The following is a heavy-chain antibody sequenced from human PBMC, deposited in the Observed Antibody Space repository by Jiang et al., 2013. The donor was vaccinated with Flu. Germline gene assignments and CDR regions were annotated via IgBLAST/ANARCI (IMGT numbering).Heavy chain of an antibody. V-gene: IGHV2-5*02. CDR3: ASQGTTVTTAVYNWFDP. D-gene: IGHD4-17*01. J-gene: IGHJ5*02. CDR2: IYWDDDK. Sequence: TLTLTCTFSGFSLSTSGVGVGWIRQPPGKALEWLALIYWDDDKRYSPSLKSRLTITKDTSKNQVVLTMTNMDPVDTATYYCASQGTTVTTAVYNWFDPWGQGTLVTVSS. CDR1: GFSLSTSGVG.